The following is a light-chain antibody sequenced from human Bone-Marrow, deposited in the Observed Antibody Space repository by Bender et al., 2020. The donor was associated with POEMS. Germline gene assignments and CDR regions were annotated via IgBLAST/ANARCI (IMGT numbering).Light chain of an antibody. CDR1: SSDIGTYNY. Sequence: QSALTQPASVSGSPGQSITISCTGSSSDIGTYNYISWYQQHPGKAPKLIIYDKRYRASGISDRFSGSKSGNTASLTISGLQAEDEADYYCHSYTTSDTWVFGGGTKVTVL. V-gene: IGLV2-14*03. J-gene: IGLJ3*02. CDR2: DKR. CDR3: HSYTTSDTWV.